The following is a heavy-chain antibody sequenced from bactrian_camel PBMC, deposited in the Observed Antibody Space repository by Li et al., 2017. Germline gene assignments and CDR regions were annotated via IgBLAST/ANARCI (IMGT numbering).Heavy chain of an antibody. CDR1: GGTFGNAC. J-gene: IGHJ4*01. Sequence: QLVASGGGQVQPGGSLTLPCAASGGTFGNACMGWVRQALGKGLEWVSGIYSGGVVTSYSDSVKGRFTISKDNAKHTTYLQMNSLKPEDTALYSCSLERLCPFRSISQGTQVTVS. D-gene: IGHD4*01. V-gene: IGHV3S40*01. CDR2: IYSGGVVT.